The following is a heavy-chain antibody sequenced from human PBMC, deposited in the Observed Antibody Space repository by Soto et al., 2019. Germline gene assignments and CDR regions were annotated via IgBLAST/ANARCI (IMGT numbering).Heavy chain of an antibody. D-gene: IGHD1-1*01. CDR3: TRGPRSTSTGTGAF. V-gene: IGHV3-74*01. Sequence: GGSLRLSCAASGFAFSMYWVHWVRPVPGKGPEWVSRINDDGISTNYADSVKGRFTISRDNAKNTLYLQMNALRVEDTAVYYCTRGPRSTSTGTGAFWGQGTLVTVSS. CDR1: GFAFSMYW. CDR2: INDDGIST. J-gene: IGHJ4*02.